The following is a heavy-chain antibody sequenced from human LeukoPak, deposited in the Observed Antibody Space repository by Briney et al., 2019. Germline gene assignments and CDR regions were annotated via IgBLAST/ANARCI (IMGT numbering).Heavy chain of an antibody. V-gene: IGHV1-2*02. D-gene: IGHD3-10*01. CDR2: IIPNSGGT. CDR1: GYTFTGYY. CDR3: ARADYGSGSYYLRYYYYYMDV. J-gene: IGHJ6*03. Sequence: GASVKVSCKASGYTFTGYYMHWVRQAPGQGLEWMGWIIPNSGGTNYAQKFQGRVTMTRDTSISTAYMELSRLRSDDTAVYYCARADYGSGSYYLRYYYYYMDVWGKGTTVTVSS.